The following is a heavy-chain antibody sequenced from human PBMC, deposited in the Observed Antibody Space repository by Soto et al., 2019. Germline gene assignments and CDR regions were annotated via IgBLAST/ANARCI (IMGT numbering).Heavy chain of an antibody. Sequence: GGALXLPCAASGITVRSNYMSWARQAPGKGLEWVSVIYSGGSTYYADSVKGRFTISRDNSKNTLYLQMNSLRAEDTAVYYCARDPVTGDALDVWGQGTMVTVSS. CDR2: IYSGGST. V-gene: IGHV3-66*01. D-gene: IGHD2-21*02. CDR3: ARDPVTGDALDV. J-gene: IGHJ3*01. CDR1: GITVRSNY.